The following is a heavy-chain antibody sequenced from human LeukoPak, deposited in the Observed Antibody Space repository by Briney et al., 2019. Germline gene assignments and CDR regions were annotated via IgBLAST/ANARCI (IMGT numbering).Heavy chain of an antibody. V-gene: IGHV4-39*07. D-gene: IGHD2-15*01. CDR2: IYYSGST. J-gene: IGHJ3*02. CDR3: ARYCSGGSCYSKRGAFDI. CDR1: GGSISSSSYY. Sequence: PSETLSLTCTVSGGSISSSSYYWGWIRQPPGKGLEWIGSIYYSGSTYYNPSLKSRVTISVDTSKNQFSLKLSSVTAADTAVYYCARYCSGGSCYSKRGAFDIWGQGTMVTVSS.